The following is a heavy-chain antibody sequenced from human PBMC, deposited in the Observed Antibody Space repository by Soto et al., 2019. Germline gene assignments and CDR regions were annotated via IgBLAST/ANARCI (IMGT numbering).Heavy chain of an antibody. CDR2: INHSGST. D-gene: IGHD6-6*01. V-gene: IGHV4-34*01. CDR3: AREGAYSAARRIDY. J-gene: IGHJ4*02. CDR1: GGSFSGYY. Sequence: PSETLSLTCAVYGGSFSGYYWSWIRQPPGKGLEWIGEINHSGSTNYNPSLKSRVTISVDTSKNQFSLKLSSVTAADTAVYYCAREGAYSAARRIDYWGQGTLVTVSS.